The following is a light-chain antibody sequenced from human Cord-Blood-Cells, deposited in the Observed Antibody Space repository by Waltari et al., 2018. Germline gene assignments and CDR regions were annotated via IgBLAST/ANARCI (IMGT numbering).Light chain of an antibody. CDR2: DAS. CDR1: QSVSSD. CDR3: QQRSNWLT. V-gene: IGKV3-11*01. Sequence: EIVLTQSPATLSLSPGERATLSCRASQSVSSDLAWSQQKPGQAPRLLIYDASNRATGIPARFSGSGSGTDFTLTISSLEPEDFAVYYCQQRSNWLTFGGGTKVEIK. J-gene: IGKJ4*01.